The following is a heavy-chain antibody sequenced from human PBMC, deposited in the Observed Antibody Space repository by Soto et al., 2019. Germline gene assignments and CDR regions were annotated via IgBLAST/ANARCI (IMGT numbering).Heavy chain of an antibody. Sequence: LGGSLRLPCAASGFTFSNYGMHWVRQAPGKGLEWVAFISDDGSNKYYADSMKGRFTMSRDNSKSTLYLQMNSLRVEDTAVYYCTKRRNVLRFLEWSSGMEVWGQGTTVTVSS. CDR3: TKRRNVLRFLEWSSGMEV. V-gene: IGHV3-30*18. D-gene: IGHD3-3*01. J-gene: IGHJ6*02. CDR1: GFTFSNYG. CDR2: ISDDGSNK.